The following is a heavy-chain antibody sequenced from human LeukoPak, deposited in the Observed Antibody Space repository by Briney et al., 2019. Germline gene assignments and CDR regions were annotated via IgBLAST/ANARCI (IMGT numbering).Heavy chain of an antibody. J-gene: IGHJ3*02. CDR2: INPNSGGT. CDR3: ARVHSLIVVVVAATVDAFDI. D-gene: IGHD2-15*01. V-gene: IGHV1-2*02. Sequence: ASVKVSCKPSGYTFTGYYMHWVRQAPGQGLEWMGWINPNSGGTNYAQKFQGRVTMTRDTSISTAYMELSRLRSDDTAVYYCARVHSLIVVVVAATVDAFDIWGQGTMVTVSS. CDR1: GYTFTGYY.